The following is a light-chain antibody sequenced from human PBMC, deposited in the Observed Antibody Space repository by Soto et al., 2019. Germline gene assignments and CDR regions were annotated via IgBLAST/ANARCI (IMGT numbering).Light chain of an antibody. J-gene: IGKJ1*01. CDR2: GAS. CDR1: QSVTSNY. CDR3: QQYVSSPWT. V-gene: IGKV3-20*01. Sequence: EVVLTQSPGTLSLSPGERVTLSCRASQSVTSNYLAWYQQKPGQAPRLLIYGASSRATGIPDTFSGSGSGTDFTLTISRLEPEDFAVYYCQQYVSSPWTFGQGTKVEIK.